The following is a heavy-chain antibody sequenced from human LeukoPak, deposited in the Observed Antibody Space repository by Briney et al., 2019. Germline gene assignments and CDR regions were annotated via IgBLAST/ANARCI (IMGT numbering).Heavy chain of an antibody. Sequence: GGSLRLSCAASGFTFSSYAMSWVRQAPGKGLEWVSAISGSGSSTYYADSVKGRFTISRDNSKNTLYLQMNSLRAEDTAVYYCAKDGSTTVGAILDYWGQGTLVTVSS. D-gene: IGHD1-26*01. CDR2: ISGSGSST. CDR1: GFTFSSYA. J-gene: IGHJ4*02. V-gene: IGHV3-23*01. CDR3: AKDGSTTVGAILDY.